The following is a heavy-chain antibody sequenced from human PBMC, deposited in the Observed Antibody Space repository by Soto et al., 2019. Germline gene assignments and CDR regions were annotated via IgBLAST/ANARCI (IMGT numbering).Heavy chain of an antibody. CDR1: GFTFNIYA. D-gene: IGHD2-15*01. CDR2: ISGSGGGT. CDR3: AIEDIIGG. Sequence: EVQLLASGGNLVQPGGSLRLSCAASGFTFNIYAMSWVRQAPGKGLEWVSGISGSGGGTYHADSVKGRFTISRDNSKNTLYLQMNSLRADDTAVYYCAIEDIIGGWGQGTLVTVSS. V-gene: IGHV3-23*01. J-gene: IGHJ1*01.